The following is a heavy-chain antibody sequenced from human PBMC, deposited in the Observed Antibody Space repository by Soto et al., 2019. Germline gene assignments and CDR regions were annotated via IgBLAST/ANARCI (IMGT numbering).Heavy chain of an antibody. Sequence: QVQLVQSGAEVKKPGASVKVSCKASGYTFTSYGFSWVRQAPGQGLEWMGWISAYNGNTNYAQKLQGRVTMTTDTSTSTAYMELRSLRSDDTAVYYCARGGYCISTSCTDDAFDIWGQGTMVTVSS. CDR2: ISAYNGNT. D-gene: IGHD2-2*01. J-gene: IGHJ3*02. V-gene: IGHV1-18*01. CDR3: ARGGYCISTSCTDDAFDI. CDR1: GYTFTSYG.